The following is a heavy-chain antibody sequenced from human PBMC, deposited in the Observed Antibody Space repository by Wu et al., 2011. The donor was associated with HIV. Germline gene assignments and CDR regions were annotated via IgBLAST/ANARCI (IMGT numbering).Heavy chain of an antibody. J-gene: IGHJ4*02. CDR3: ATDQLDPHDRTYYYGSGDDERHKTQTGA. CDR2: FDPEDGET. D-gene: IGHD3-10*01. CDR1: GYTLTELS. Sequence: QVQLVQSGAEVKKPGASVKVSCKVSGYTLTELSMHWVRQAPGKGLEWMGGFDPEDGETIYAQKFQGRVTMTEDTSTDTAYMELSSLRSEDTAVYYCATDQLDPHDRTYYYGSGDDERHKTQTGAWGQGTLGHRLL. V-gene: IGHV1-24*01.